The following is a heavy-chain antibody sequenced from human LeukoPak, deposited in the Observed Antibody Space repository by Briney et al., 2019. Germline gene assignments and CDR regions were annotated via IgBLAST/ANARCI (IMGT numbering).Heavy chain of an antibody. CDR3: ARASIAVAGNWFDP. Sequence: PSQTLSLTCTVSGGSISSGDYYWSWIRQPPGKGLEWIGYIYYSGSTYYNPSLKSRVTISVDTSKNQFSLKLSSVTAADTAVYYCARASIAVAGNWFDPWGQGTLVTVSS. CDR1: GGSISSGDYY. J-gene: IGHJ5*02. D-gene: IGHD6-19*01. CDR2: IYYSGST. V-gene: IGHV4-30-4*01.